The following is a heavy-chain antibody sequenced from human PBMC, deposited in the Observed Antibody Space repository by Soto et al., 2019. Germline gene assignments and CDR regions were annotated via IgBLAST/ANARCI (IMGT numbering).Heavy chain of an antibody. Sequence: GGSLRLSCAASGFTFSSYDMHWVRQATGKGLEWVSAIGTAGDTYYPGSAKGRFTISGENAKNSLYLQMNSLRAGDTAVYYCARGVSYYDSSGYLYYFDYWGQGTLVTV. CDR3: ARGVSYYDSSGYLYYFDY. V-gene: IGHV3-13*01. J-gene: IGHJ4*02. CDR2: IGTAGDT. CDR1: GFTFSSYD. D-gene: IGHD3-22*01.